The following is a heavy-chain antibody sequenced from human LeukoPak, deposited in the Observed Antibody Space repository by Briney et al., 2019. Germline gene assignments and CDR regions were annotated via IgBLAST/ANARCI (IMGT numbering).Heavy chain of an antibody. Sequence: GESLKISCKGSGYSFTSYWIGWVRQMPGKGLEWMGIIYPGDSDTRYSPSFQGQVTISADKSISTAYLQWSSLKASDTAMYYCASADTTSNYYDSSGYIPRYWGQGTLVTVSS. CDR2: IYPGDSDT. J-gene: IGHJ4*02. V-gene: IGHV5-51*01. CDR3: ASADTTSNYYDSSGYIPRY. CDR1: GYSFTSYW. D-gene: IGHD3-22*01.